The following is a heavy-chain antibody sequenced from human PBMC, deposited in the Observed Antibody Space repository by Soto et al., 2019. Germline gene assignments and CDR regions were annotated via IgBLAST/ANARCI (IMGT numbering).Heavy chain of an antibody. CDR1: GGSFSDYY. D-gene: IGHD1-26*01. V-gene: IGHV4-34*01. CDR3: ASQGGYYIDY. Sequence: QVQLEQWGAGLLKPSETLSLACAVYGGSFSDYYWSWIRQPPGKGLEWIGEINHSGSSNYNPSLKSRVTISVDTSNNQFFLKLSSVTAADPAVYYCASQGGYYIDYWGQGTLVTVSS. J-gene: IGHJ4*02. CDR2: INHSGSS.